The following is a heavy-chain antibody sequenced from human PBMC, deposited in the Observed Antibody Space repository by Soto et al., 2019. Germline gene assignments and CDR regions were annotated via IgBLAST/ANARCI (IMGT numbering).Heavy chain of an antibody. CDR2: IYHSGRA. CDR3: ARHGGFTITKNWFDP. D-gene: IGHD3-16*01. CDR1: GDPISSSTYY. V-gene: IGHV4-39*01. Sequence: PSETLSLTCTASGDPISSSTYYWVWIRRPPGKGLEWIGNIYHSGRAYYNPPLKSRVTMSIDTSKNQFSLKLTSVTASDTAVYYCARHGGFTITKNWFDPWGQGTLVTVSS. J-gene: IGHJ5*02.